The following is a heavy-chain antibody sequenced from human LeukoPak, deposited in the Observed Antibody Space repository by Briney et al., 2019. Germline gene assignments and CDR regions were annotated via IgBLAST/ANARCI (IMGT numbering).Heavy chain of an antibody. Sequence: GASVKVSCKASGYTFTGYYMHWVRQAPGQGLEWMGWINPNSGGTNYAQKFQGRVTMTRDTSISTAYMELSRLRSDDTAVYYCARVENYDYVWGSYRSALDYWGQGTLVTVSS. CDR2: INPNSGGT. CDR1: GYTFTGYY. J-gene: IGHJ4*02. V-gene: IGHV1-2*02. D-gene: IGHD3-16*02. CDR3: ARVENYDYVWGSYRSALDY.